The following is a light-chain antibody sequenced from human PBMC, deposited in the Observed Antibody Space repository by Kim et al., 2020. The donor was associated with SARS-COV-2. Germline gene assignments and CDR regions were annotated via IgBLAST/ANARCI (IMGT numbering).Light chain of an antibody. Sequence: QLVLTQSPSASASLGASVKLTCTLSSGHSNYAIAWHQQRPEKGPRYLMKVKNDGGHYKGDGIPDRFSGSSSGAERYLTISSLQSEDEADYYCQTWGTDTRVFGGGTKLTVL. CDR3: QTWGTDTRV. CDR2: VKNDGGH. V-gene: IGLV4-69*01. J-gene: IGLJ3*02. CDR1: SGHSNYA.